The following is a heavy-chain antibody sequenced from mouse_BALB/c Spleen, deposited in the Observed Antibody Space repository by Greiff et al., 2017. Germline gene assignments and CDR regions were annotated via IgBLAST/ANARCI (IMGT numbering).Heavy chain of an antibody. CDR3: TRSKGYYRYDEGFAY. D-gene: IGHD2-14*01. CDR1: GYTFTSYY. J-gene: IGHJ3*01. CDR2: INPRNGGT. Sequence: QVQLKQSGAELVKPGASVKLSCKASGYTFTSYYMYWVKQRPGQGLEWIGEINPRNGGTNFNEKFKSKATLTVDKSSSTAYMQLSSLTSEDSAVYYCTRSKGYYRYDEGFAYWGQGTLVTVSA. V-gene: IGHV1S81*02.